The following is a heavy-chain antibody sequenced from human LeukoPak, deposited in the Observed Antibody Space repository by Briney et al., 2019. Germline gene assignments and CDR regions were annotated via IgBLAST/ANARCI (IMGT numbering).Heavy chain of an antibody. V-gene: IGHV4-61*01. CDR2: IYYSGST. CDR3: ATSNWGSGYFDY. J-gene: IGHJ4*02. D-gene: IGHD7-27*01. CDR1: GYSISSGYY. Sequence: SETLSLTCTVSGYSISSGYYWGWIRQPPGKGLEWIGYIYYSGSTNYNPSLKSRVTISVDTSKNQFSLKLSSVTAADTAVYYCATSNWGSGYFDYWGQGTLVTVSS.